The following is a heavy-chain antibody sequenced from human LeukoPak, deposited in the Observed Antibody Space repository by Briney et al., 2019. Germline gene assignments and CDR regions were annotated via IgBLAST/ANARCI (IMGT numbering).Heavy chain of an antibody. J-gene: IGHJ4*02. CDR1: GFTFSDYW. Sequence: GGSLRLSCGVSGFTFSDYWMHWVRQAPGKGLVWVSRINSDGTNTNYAGSVKGRFTISRDNAKNTLYLQMNSLRVEDTAVYYCASGYARSARHQGDFWGQGTVVTVSS. V-gene: IGHV3-74*01. D-gene: IGHD5-12*01. CDR3: ASGYARSARHQGDF. CDR2: INSDGTNT.